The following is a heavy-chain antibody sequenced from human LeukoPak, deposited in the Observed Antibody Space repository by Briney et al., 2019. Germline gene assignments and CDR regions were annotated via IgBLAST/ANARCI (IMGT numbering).Heavy chain of an antibody. D-gene: IGHD6-13*01. CDR3: AKEGGYSSTWY. V-gene: IGHV3-23*01. Sequence: PGGSLRLSCAASGFTFSSYAMSWVRQAPGKGLEWVSGINSNGGNTYYADSVKGRFAISRDNQKNTLHLQLNSLRAEDTAIYYCAKEGGYSSTWYWGQGTLVTVSS. J-gene: IGHJ4*02. CDR2: INSNGGNT. CDR1: GFTFSSYA.